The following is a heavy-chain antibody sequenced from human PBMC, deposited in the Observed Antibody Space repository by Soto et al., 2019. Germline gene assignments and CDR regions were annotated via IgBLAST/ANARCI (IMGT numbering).Heavy chain of an antibody. V-gene: IGHV3-49*03. CDR1: GFTFGDYA. Sequence: GGSLRLSCTASGFTFGDYAMSWFRQAPGKGLEWVGFIRSKAYGGTTEYAASVKGRFTISRDDSKSIAYLQMNSLKTEDTAVYYCTRGREYSSSWYPLGAIADAFDIWGQGTMVTVSS. CDR2: IRSKAYGGTT. J-gene: IGHJ3*02. D-gene: IGHD6-13*01. CDR3: TRGREYSSSWYPLGAIADAFDI.